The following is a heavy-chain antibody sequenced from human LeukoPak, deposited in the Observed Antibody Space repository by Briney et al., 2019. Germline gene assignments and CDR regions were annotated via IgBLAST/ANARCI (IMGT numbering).Heavy chain of an antibody. CDR1: GYRFSNYC. J-gene: IGHJ4*02. CDR3: ARLLRSQLLPLLLY. D-gene: IGHD1-1*01. CDR2: IYPGDSDT. Sequence: GESLKISCHGSGYRFSNYCIVWMRQMPGKGLEWMGIIYPGDSDTRYSPAFQGQVTISADRSVNTAYLQWSSLKASDTAMYYCARLLRSQLLPLLLYWGQGTLVTVSS. V-gene: IGHV5-51*01.